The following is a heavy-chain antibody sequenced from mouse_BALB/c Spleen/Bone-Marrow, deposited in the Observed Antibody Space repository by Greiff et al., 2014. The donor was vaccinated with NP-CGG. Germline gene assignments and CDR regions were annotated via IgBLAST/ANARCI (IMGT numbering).Heavy chain of an antibody. J-gene: IGHJ2*01. Sequence: EVNVVESGGGLVQPGGSRKLSCAASGFTFSSFGMRWVRQAPEKGLEWVAYISSGSSTIYYADTVKGRFTISRDNPKNTLFLQMTSLRSEDTAMYYCARLRRYYGYFDYWGQGTTLTVSS. D-gene: IGHD1-1*01. V-gene: IGHV5-17*02. CDR3: ARLRRYYGYFDY. CDR2: ISSGSSTI. CDR1: GFTFSSFG.